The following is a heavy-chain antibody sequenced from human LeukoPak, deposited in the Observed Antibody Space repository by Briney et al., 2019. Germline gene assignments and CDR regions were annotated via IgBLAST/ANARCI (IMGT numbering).Heavy chain of an antibody. D-gene: IGHD3-22*01. Sequence: GGSLRLSCAASGFTVSSNYMSWVRQAPGKGLEWVSVIYSGGSTYYAGSVKGRFAISRDNSKNTVFLQMNSLRADDTAVYYCAREGSRSSGCNFDYWGQGTPVTVSS. J-gene: IGHJ4*02. CDR3: AREGSRSSGCNFDY. V-gene: IGHV3-66*01. CDR1: GFTVSSNY. CDR2: IYSGGST.